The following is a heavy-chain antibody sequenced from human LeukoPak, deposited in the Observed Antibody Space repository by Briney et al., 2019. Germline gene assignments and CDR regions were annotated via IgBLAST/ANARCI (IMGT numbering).Heavy chain of an antibody. CDR3: AKIPNYSSGYNMGPFDY. J-gene: IGHJ4*02. Sequence: HPGGSLRLSCVASGFTFTSYAMSWVRQAPGKGLEWVSSISGSGGSEYYADSVKGRFTVSRDNSKTTVYLQMRSLRAEDTAVYYCAKIPNYSSGYNMGPFDYWGQGTPVTVSS. D-gene: IGHD6-19*01. V-gene: IGHV3-23*01. CDR1: GFTFTSYA. CDR2: ISGSGGSE.